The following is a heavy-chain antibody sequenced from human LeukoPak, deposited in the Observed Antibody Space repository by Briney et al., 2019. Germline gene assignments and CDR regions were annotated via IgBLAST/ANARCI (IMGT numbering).Heavy chain of an antibody. CDR3: ASLRQYQLPYYYYYYYMDV. D-gene: IGHD2-2*01. V-gene: IGHV4-39*01. J-gene: IGHJ6*03. Sequence: SETLSLTCTVSGGSISSSSYYWGWIRQPPGKGLEWIGSNYYSGSTYYNPSLKSRVTISVDTSKNQFSLKLSSVTAADTAVYYCASLRQYQLPYYYYYYYMDVWGKGTTVTVSS. CDR1: GGSISSSSYY. CDR2: NYYSGST.